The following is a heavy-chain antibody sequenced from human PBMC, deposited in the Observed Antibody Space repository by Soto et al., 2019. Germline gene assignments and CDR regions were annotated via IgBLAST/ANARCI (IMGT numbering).Heavy chain of an antibody. CDR1: GGSISSGGYY. CDR3: ASASKTTVTTYYYYYYMDV. CDR2: IYYSGST. V-gene: IGHV4-31*01. J-gene: IGHJ6*03. D-gene: IGHD4-4*01. Sequence: QVQLQESGPGLVKPSQTLSLTCTVSGGSISSGGYYWSWIRQHPGKGLEWIGYIYYSGSTYYNPSLKSPVTISVDTSKNQFSLKLSSVTAAYTAVYYCASASKTTVTTYYYYYYMDVWGKGTTVTVSS.